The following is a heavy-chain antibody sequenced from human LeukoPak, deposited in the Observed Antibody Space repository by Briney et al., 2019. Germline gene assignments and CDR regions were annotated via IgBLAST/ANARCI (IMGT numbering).Heavy chain of an antibody. CDR3: ARAVKNGGFDY. CDR1: GGSISSYY. V-gene: IGHV4-59*01. CDR2: IYYSGST. Sequence: SETLSLTCTVSGGSISSYYWSWIRQPPGKGLEWIGYIYYSGSTNYNPSLKSQVTISVDTSKNQFSLKLSSVTAADTAVYYCARAVKNGGFDYWGQGTLVTVSS. D-gene: IGHD3-16*01. J-gene: IGHJ4*02.